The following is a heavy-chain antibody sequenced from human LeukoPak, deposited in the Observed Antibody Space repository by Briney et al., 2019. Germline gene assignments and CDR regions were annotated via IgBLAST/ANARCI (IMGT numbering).Heavy chain of an antibody. D-gene: IGHD3-16*01. J-gene: IGHJ4*02. CDR3: VTNPRPTGGDRGHYFDY. Sequence: GGSLRLSCAASGFTFNTYEINWVRQAPGKGLEWISFISGGGDTIYYADSVRGRFTISRDNAKNSLFLQMNSLRAEDTAVYYCVTNPRPTGGDRGHYFDYWGQGTLVSVSS. CDR2: ISGGGDTI. CDR1: GFTFNTYE. V-gene: IGHV3-48*03.